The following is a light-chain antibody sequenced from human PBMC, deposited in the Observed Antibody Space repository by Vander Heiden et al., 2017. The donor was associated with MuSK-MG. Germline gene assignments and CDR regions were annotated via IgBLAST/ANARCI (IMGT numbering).Light chain of an antibody. CDR3: QQDYSTTT. CDR1: QGISNS. Sequence: DIQMTQSPSSLSASVGDRVTITCRASQGISNSLDWYQQKPGNAPKLLLYAASRGQSGVPYRFSGSGSGTDYTLTISRRQHEDFANYYDQQDYSTTTFGRGTRLEIK. CDR2: AAS. J-gene: IGKJ5*01. V-gene: IGKV1-NL1*01.